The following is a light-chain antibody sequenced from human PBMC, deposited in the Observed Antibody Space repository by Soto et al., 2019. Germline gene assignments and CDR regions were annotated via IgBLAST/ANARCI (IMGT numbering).Light chain of an antibody. CDR2: LNSDGSH. CDR1: SGHSSYA. Sequence: QSVLTQSPSASASLGASVKPTCTLSSGHSSYAIAWHQQQPEKGPRYLMKLNSDGSHSKGDGIPDRFSGSSSGAERYLTISSLQSEDEADYYCQTWGTGMPYVFGTGTKLTVL. CDR3: QTWGTGMPYV. J-gene: IGLJ1*01. V-gene: IGLV4-69*01.